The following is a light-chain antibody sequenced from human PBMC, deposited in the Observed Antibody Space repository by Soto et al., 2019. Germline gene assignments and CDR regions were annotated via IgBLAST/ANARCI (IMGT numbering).Light chain of an antibody. J-gene: IGKJ1*01. CDR3: QQYNSYRT. CDR2: DAS. CDR1: QSISRW. V-gene: IGKV1-5*01. Sequence: DIPMTQSPSTLSSSVGDRVTITCRASQSISRWLAWYKQKPGKAPNLLIHDASSLERGVPSRFSGSGSGTEFSLTISSLQRDDFATYFCQQYNSYRTFGQGTKVEIK.